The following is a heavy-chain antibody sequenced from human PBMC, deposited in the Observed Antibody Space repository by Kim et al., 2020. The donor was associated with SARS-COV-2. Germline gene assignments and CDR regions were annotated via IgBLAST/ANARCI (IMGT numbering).Heavy chain of an antibody. D-gene: IGHD6-19*01. Sequence: SETLSLTCTVSGGSISSGDYYWSWIRQPPGKGLEWIGYIYYSGSTYYNPSLKSRVTISVDTSKNQFSLKLSSVTAADTAVYYCARALVSSGWYGDAFDIWGQGTMVTVSS. CDR3: ARALVSSGWYGDAFDI. CDR2: IYYSGST. V-gene: IGHV4-30-4*01. CDR1: GGSISSGDYY. J-gene: IGHJ3*02.